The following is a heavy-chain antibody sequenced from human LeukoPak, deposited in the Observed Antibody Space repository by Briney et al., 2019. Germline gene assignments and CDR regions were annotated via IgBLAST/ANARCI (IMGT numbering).Heavy chain of an antibody. D-gene: IGHD5-24*01. CDR3: ASGSLGDGYGVGDYYQYMDV. V-gene: IGHV1-69*05. J-gene: IGHJ6*03. Sequence: SVKVSCKASGGTLNSYAISWVRQAPGQGLEWMGGIMPLFGTANYAQEFQGRVTFTTDESASTAYMEVSSLRSEDTAVYYCASGSLGDGYGVGDYYQYMDVWGKGTTVTVSS. CDR2: IMPLFGTA. CDR1: GGTLNSYA.